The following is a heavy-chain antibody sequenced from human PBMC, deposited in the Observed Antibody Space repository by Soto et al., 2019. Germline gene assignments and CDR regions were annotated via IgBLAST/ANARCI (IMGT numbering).Heavy chain of an antibody. J-gene: IGHJ6*02. CDR2: LTASGLNT. D-gene: IGHD2-8*01. Sequence: EVQLLESGGGLVQPGGSLRLSCSASGFNFGSYGMSWVRQAPGKGLEWVSGLTASGLNTYYTDSVKGRFTISRDNSRNTVYLQMSGLGVEDTAVFHCAKGLGNAKEVWGQGTTGTVSS. CDR3: AKGLGNAKEV. V-gene: IGHV3-23*01. CDR1: GFNFGSYG.